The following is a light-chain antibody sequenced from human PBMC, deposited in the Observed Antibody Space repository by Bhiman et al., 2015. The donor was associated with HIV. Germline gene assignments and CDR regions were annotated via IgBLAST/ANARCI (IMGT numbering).Light chain of an antibody. Sequence: QSALTQPASVSGSPGQSITISCTGTSSDVGGYNYVSWSQQHPGKAPKLIIYDVSYRPSGISNRFSGSKSGNTASLTISGLQAEDEADYYCSSYTSSNTYVFGTGTKVTVL. CDR3: SSYTSSNTYV. CDR2: DVS. J-gene: IGLJ1*01. CDR1: SSDVGGYNY. V-gene: IGLV2-14*03.